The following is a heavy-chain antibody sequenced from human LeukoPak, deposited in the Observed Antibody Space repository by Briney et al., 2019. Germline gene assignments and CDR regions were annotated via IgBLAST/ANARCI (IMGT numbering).Heavy chain of an antibody. J-gene: IGHJ4*02. CDR3: ARHLEMTTMDY. CDR2: IYPGDSDI. V-gene: IGHV5-51*01. D-gene: IGHD5-24*01. CDR1: GYSLTSYW. Sequence: GESLKISCKGSGYSLTSYWIGWVRQMPGKGLQWMGIIYPGDSDIRYSPSFQGQVSISADKSISTAYLQWSSLKASDTAMYYCARHLEMTTMDYWGQGTLVTVSS.